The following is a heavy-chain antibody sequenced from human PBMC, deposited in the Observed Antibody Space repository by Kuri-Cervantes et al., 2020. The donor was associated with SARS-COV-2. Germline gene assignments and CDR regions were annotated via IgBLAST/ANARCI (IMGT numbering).Heavy chain of an antibody. CDR2: INQDGSEK. Sequence: GESLKISCAASGFTFSYYWMSWVRQAPGKGLEWVANINQDGSEKYYVGSVKGRFTISRDNAKNSLYLQMNSLRAEDTAVYYCARDGWGSTSHYWFDPWGQGTLVTVSS. D-gene: IGHD2-2*01. J-gene: IGHJ5*02. CDR3: ARDGWGSTSHYWFDP. CDR1: GFTFSYYW. V-gene: IGHV3-7*04.